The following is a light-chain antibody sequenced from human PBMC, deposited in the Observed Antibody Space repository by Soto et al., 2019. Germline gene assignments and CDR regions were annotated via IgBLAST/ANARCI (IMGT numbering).Light chain of an antibody. Sequence: QSALTQPASVSGSPGQSITISCTGTSSDGGGYNYVSWYQQHPGKAPKLMIYEVSNRPSGVSNRFSGSKSGNTASLTISGLQAEDEADYYCSSYTSSSTYALFGGGTKLTVL. CDR1: SSDGGGYNY. CDR2: EVS. CDR3: SSYTSSSTYAL. J-gene: IGLJ2*01. V-gene: IGLV2-14*01.